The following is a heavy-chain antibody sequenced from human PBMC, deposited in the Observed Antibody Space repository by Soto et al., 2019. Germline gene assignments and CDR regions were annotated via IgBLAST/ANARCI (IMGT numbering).Heavy chain of an antibody. CDR3: ANDRRLAAYFDY. V-gene: IGHV3-30*18. CDR2: ISSAGNKK. J-gene: IGHJ4*02. Sequence: QVQLVESGGGVVQPGRSLRLSCAASGFSFNNFDMHWVRQAPGKGLEWVAVISSAGNKKFYADSVTGRFTISRDNSKNPLFLQVRSLRAEDTAVYYCANDRRLAAYFDYWGQGTQVTVSS. CDR1: GFSFNNFD. D-gene: IGHD6-6*01.